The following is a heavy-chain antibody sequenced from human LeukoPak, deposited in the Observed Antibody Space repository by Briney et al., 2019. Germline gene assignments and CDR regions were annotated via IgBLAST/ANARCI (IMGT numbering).Heavy chain of an antibody. D-gene: IGHD3-22*01. J-gene: IGHJ4*02. CDR2: IYYSGST. Sequence: SETLSLTCTVSGGSISSGDYYWSWIRQPPGKGLEWIGYIYYSGSTNYNPSLKSRVTISVDTSKNQFSLKLSSVTAADTAVYYCARLAKPYYYDSSGYYFDYWGQGTLVTVSS. CDR3: ARLAKPYYYDSSGYYFDY. V-gene: IGHV4-30-4*01. CDR1: GGSISSGDYY.